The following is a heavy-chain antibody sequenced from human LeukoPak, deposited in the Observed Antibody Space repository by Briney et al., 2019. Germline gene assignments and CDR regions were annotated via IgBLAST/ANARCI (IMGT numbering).Heavy chain of an antibody. CDR2: ISGSGGST. CDR3: AKGGRSDYYYYMDV. Sequence: PGGSLRLSCAASGFTFSSYGMSWVRQAPGKGLEWVSAISGSGGSTYYADSVKGRFTISRDNSKNTLYLQMNSLRAEDTAVYYCAKGGRSDYYYYMDVWGKGTTVTISS. CDR1: GFTFSSYG. D-gene: IGHD1-26*01. J-gene: IGHJ6*03. V-gene: IGHV3-23*01.